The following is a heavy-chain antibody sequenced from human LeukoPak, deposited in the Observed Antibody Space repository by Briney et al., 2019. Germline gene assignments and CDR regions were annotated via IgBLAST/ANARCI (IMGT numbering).Heavy chain of an antibody. J-gene: IGHJ3*02. V-gene: IGHV3-21*01. CDR3: ASRILNYYDSSGYYYGLAFDI. CDR1: GFTFSSYS. Sequence: GGSLRLSCAASGFTFSSYSMNWVRQAPGKGLEWVSSISISSSYIYYADSVKGRFTISRDNAKNSLYLQMNSLRAEDTAVYYCASRILNYYDSSGYYYGLAFDIWGQGTMVTVSS. D-gene: IGHD3-22*01. CDR2: ISISSSYI.